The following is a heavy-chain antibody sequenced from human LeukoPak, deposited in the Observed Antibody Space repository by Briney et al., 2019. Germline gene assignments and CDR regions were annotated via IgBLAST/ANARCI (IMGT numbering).Heavy chain of an antibody. CDR2: IWYDGSNK. CDR3: ARDLSFLSRLDFWSGPDY. J-gene: IGHJ4*02. V-gene: IGHV3-33*08. Sequence: GGSLRLSCAASGFTFSSYAMSWVRQAPGKGLEWVAVIWYDGSNKYYADSVKGRFTISRDNSKNTLYLQMNSLRAEDTAVYYCARDLSFLSRLDFWSGPDYWGQGTLVTVSS. D-gene: IGHD3-3*01. CDR1: GFTFSSYA.